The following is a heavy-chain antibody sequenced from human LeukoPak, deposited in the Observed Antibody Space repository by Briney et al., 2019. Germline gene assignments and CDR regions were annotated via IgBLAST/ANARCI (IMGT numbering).Heavy chain of an antibody. V-gene: IGHV3-30-3*01. D-gene: IGHD1-1*01. Sequence: PGGSLRLSCAASGFTFSSFAMHWVRQAPGKGLEWVAVISYDGNNKYFADSVKGRFTISRDNSKNTLYLQVNSLRTEDTAMYYCARGSGTRVAPYYFDHWGQGTLVTVSS. CDR1: GFTFSSFA. J-gene: IGHJ4*02. CDR2: ISYDGNNK. CDR3: ARGSGTRVAPYYFDH.